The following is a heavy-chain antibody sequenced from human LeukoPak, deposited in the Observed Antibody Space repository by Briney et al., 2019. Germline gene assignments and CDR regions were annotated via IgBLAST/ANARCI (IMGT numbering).Heavy chain of an antibody. Sequence: ASVKVSCKASGYTFTGYYMHWVRQAPGQGLEWMGWINPNSGGTNYAQKFQGRVTMTRDTSTSTAYMELSRLRSDDTAVYYCAREVHGYGWNWFDPWGQGTLVTVSS. CDR1: GYTFTGYY. D-gene: IGHD5-18*01. V-gene: IGHV1-2*02. J-gene: IGHJ5*02. CDR3: AREVHGYGWNWFDP. CDR2: INPNSGGT.